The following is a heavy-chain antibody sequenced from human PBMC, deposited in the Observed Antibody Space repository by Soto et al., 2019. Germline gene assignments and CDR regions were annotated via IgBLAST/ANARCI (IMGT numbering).Heavy chain of an antibody. D-gene: IGHD6-13*01. CDR3: ARNEYIAAAGTKDACDI. V-gene: IGHV4-39*01. Sequence: SETLSLTCTVSGGSISSSSYYWGWIRQPPGKGLEWIGSIYYSGSTYYNPSLKSRVTISVDTSKNQFSLKLSSVTAADTAVYYCARNEYIAAAGTKDACDIWGQGTMVTVSS. CDR2: IYYSGST. CDR1: GGSISSSSYY. J-gene: IGHJ3*02.